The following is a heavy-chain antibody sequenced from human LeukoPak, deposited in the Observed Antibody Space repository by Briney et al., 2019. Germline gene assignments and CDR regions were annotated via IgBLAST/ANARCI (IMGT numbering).Heavy chain of an antibody. J-gene: IGHJ4*02. CDR1: GFTFTSYA. Sequence: GGFLRLSCAASGFTFTSYAMTWVRQAPGKGLEWVSVIGGRGGTTYYADSVKGRFTISRDNSKNTLFLQMNSLRADDTAVYYCANWIGSSSRDYWGQGTLVTVSS. CDR2: IGGRGGTT. V-gene: IGHV3-23*01. D-gene: IGHD6-6*01. CDR3: ANWIGSSSRDY.